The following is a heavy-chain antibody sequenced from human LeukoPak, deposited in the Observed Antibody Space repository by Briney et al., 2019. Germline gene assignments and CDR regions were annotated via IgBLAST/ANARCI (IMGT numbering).Heavy chain of an antibody. Sequence: GGSLRLSCAASGFTFSTYGMHWVRQAPGKGLEWVAFIRYDGSNKYYADSVKGRFTISRDNSKNTLSLQMNSLRAEDTAAYYCARRGSSSSSYYFHMDVWGKGTTVTDSS. CDR2: IRYDGSNK. CDR3: ARRGSSSSSYYFHMDV. CDR1: GFTFSTYG. J-gene: IGHJ6*03. D-gene: IGHD6-6*01. V-gene: IGHV3-30*02.